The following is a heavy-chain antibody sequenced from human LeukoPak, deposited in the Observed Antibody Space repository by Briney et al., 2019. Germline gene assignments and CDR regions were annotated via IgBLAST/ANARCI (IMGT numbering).Heavy chain of an antibody. CDR1: GFSFSGYW. Sequence: GGSLRLSCAASGFSFSGYWMTWVRQAPGKGLEWVANIKEDGSEKYYADFVKGRFTISRDNAKNSPDLQMNSLRVEDTAVYYCARRGSTDYWGQGTLVTVSS. D-gene: IGHD2/OR15-2a*01. J-gene: IGHJ4*02. V-gene: IGHV3-7*03. CDR3: ARRGSTDY. CDR2: IKEDGSEK.